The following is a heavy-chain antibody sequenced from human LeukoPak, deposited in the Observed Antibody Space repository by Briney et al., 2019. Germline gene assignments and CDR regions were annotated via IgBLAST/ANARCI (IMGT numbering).Heavy chain of an antibody. Sequence: PSETLSLTCTVSGGSINSGGYYWSWIRQHPGKGLEWIGYIYYSEITYYNPSLKSRVTISVDTSKNQFSLKLSSVTAEDTAVYYCATPLDYYDRSGYHQGGDWGQGTLVTVSS. CDR2: IYYSEIT. J-gene: IGHJ4*02. CDR1: GGSINSGGYY. V-gene: IGHV4-31*03. CDR3: ATPLDYYDRSGYHQGGD. D-gene: IGHD3-22*01.